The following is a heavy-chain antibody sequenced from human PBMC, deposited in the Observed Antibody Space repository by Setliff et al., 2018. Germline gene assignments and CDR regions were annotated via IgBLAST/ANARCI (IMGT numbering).Heavy chain of an antibody. V-gene: IGHV1-18*01. CDR1: GYTFRSYG. Sequence: GASVKVSCKASGYTFRSYGISWVRQAPGQGLEWMGWISAYNGFIVYAQKFQGRVTMTTDTSTNTAYMELRSLRSEDTAVYYCARGSVEYSRGWYYFDYWAQGTLVTAPQ. CDR2: ISAYNGFI. CDR3: ARGSVEYSRGWYYFDY. D-gene: IGHD6-19*01. J-gene: IGHJ4*02.